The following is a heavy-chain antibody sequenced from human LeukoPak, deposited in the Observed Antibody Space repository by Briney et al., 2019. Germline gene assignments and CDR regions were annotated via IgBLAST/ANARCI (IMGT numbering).Heavy chain of an antibody. CDR3: ARGPSRAVAIDY. J-gene: IGHJ4*02. CDR2: INHSGST. V-gene: IGHV4-34*01. Sequence: PSETLSLTCAVYGGSFSGYYWSWIRQPPGKGLEWIGEINHSGSTNYNPSLKSRVTISVDTSKNQFSLKLSSVTAADTAVYYCARGPSRAVAIDYRGQGTLVTVSS. CDR1: GGSFSGYY. D-gene: IGHD6-19*01.